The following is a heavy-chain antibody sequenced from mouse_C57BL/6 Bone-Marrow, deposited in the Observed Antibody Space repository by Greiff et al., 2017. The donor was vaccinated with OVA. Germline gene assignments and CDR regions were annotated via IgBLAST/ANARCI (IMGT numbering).Heavy chain of an antibody. Sequence: VQLQQSGAELVRPGNSVKVSCKASGYAFTNYLIEWVKQRPGQGLEWIGVINPGSGGTNYNEKFKGKATLTADKSSSTAYMQLSSLTSEDSAVYFCARGNGNYVYWYFDVWGTGTTVTVSS. J-gene: IGHJ1*03. CDR1: GYAFTNYL. CDR2: INPGSGGT. CDR3: ARGNGNYVYWYFDV. V-gene: IGHV1-54*01. D-gene: IGHD2-1*01.